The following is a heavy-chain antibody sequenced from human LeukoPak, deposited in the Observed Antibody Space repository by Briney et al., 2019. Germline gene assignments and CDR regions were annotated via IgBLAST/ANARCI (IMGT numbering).Heavy chain of an antibody. CDR1: GGSISSHY. D-gene: IGHD3-3*01. CDR3: AREIGLNYDFWSGYYDDAFDI. J-gene: IGHJ3*02. Sequence: SETLSLTCTVSGGSISSHYWSWIRQPPGKGLEWIGYIYYSGSTNYNPSLKSRVTISVDTSKNQFSLKLSSVTAADTAVYYCAREIGLNYDFWSGYYDDAFDIWGQGTMVTVSS. CDR2: IYYSGST. V-gene: IGHV4-59*11.